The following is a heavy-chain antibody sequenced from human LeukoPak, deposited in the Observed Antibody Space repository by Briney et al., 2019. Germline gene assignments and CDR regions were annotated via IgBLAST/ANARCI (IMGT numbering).Heavy chain of an antibody. CDR2: KYYSGST. CDR1: GVSINTCCYY. CDR3: ARGRSYGFDFDS. J-gene: IGHJ4*02. V-gene: IGHV4-61*01. D-gene: IGHD5-18*01. Sequence: SDTLSLTCDVSGVSINTCCYYWRWIRQPPGKGLEWIGYKYYSGSTRYNSSLRSRLTLSLYTSKNQISLRLTSVTAADTGVYYCARGRSYGFDFDSWGPGTLVIVSS.